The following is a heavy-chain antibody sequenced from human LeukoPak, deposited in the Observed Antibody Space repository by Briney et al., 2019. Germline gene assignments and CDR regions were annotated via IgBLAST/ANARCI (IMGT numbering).Heavy chain of an antibody. Sequence: GGSLRLSCAASGFTFSSYAMSWVRQAPGKGLEWVSAISGSGGSTYYADSVKGRFTISRDNSKNTLYLQMNSLRAEDTAVYYCAKIPLYYDFWSGYHTTDDAFDIWGQGTMVTVSS. D-gene: IGHD3-3*01. CDR3: AKIPLYYDFWSGYHTTDDAFDI. CDR2: ISGSGGST. CDR1: GFTFSSYA. V-gene: IGHV3-23*01. J-gene: IGHJ3*02.